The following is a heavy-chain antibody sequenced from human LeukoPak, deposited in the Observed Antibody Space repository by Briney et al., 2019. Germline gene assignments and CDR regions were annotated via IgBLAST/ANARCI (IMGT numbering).Heavy chain of an antibody. D-gene: IGHD3-10*01. V-gene: IGHV3-74*01. CDR1: GFTFSSYW. J-gene: IGHJ3*02. CDR2: IDSDGSST. Sequence: SGGSLRLSCSASGFTFSSYWMHWVRQAPAKGLVWVSRIDSDGSSTSYADSVKGRFTISRDNAKNTLYLQMNSLRAEDTAVYYCASWVRRELAFDIWGQGTMVTVSS. CDR3: ASWVRRELAFDI.